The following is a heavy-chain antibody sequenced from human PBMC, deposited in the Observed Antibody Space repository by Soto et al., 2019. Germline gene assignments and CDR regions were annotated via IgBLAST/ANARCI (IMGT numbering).Heavy chain of an antibody. D-gene: IGHD4-4*01. CDR3: ASLSSYSSDYYFYGMDV. CDR2: IYPGDSDT. V-gene: IGHV5-51*01. Sequence: PGESLKISCKGSGYSFTSYWIGWVLQMPGKGLEWMGIIYPGDSDTRYSPSFQGQVTISADKSISTAYLQWSSLKASDTAMYYCASLSSYSSDYYFYGMDVWDQGTTVTVSS. CDR1: GYSFTSYW. J-gene: IGHJ6*02.